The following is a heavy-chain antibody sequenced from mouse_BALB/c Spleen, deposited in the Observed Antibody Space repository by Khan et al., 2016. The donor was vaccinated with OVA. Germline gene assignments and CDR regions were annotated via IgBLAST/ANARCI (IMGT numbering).Heavy chain of an antibody. Sequence: QIQLVQSGPELKKPGETVQISCKASGFTFTNYGMNWVKQTPGKGLKWMGWINTYTGEPTFADDFKGRFAFSLETSASTAYLQINSLKNEDTATYFCASVGYDGNMDCWGQGTSVTVSS. D-gene: IGHD2-14*01. CDR3: ASVGYDGNMDC. J-gene: IGHJ4*01. V-gene: IGHV9-3-1*01. CDR1: GFTFTNYG. CDR2: INTYTGEP.